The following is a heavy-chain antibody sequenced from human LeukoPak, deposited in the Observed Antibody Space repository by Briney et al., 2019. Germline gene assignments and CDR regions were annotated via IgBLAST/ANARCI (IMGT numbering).Heavy chain of an antibody. V-gene: IGHV1-69*02. CDR3: ARASYYYDPWDY. CDR2: IIPILGIA. CDR1: GGTFSSYT. J-gene: IGHJ4*02. D-gene: IGHD3-22*01. Sequence: SVKVSCKASGGTFSSYTISWVRQAPGQGLEWMGRIIPILGIANYAQKFQGRVTITADKSTSTAYMELSSLRSDDTAVYYCARASYYYDPWDYWGQGTLVTVSS.